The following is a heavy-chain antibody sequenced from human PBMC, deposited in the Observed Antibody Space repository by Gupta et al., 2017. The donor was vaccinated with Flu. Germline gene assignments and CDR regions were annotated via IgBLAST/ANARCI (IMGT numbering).Heavy chain of an antibody. J-gene: IGHJ4*02. CDR2: ISSSGSTI. V-gene: IGHV3-48*03. Sequence: EVQLVESGGGLVQPGGSLRLSCAASGFTFSSYEMNWVRQAPGKGLEWVSYISSSGSTIYYADSVKGRFTISRDNAKNSLYLQMNSLRAEDTAVYYCASTPFLYSGSYYDDYWGQGTLVTVSS. CDR1: GFTFSSYE. CDR3: ASTPFLYSGSYYDDY. D-gene: IGHD1-26*01.